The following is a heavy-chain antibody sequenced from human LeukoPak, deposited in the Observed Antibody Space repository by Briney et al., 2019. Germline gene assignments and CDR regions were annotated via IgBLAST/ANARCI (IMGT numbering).Heavy chain of an antibody. CDR3: ARASWSGYFDY. CDR1: GGSISSYY. CDR2: IYYSGTT. Sequence: SETLSLTCTVSGGSISSYYWSWIRQPPGKGLEWIGYIYYSGTTNYTPSLKSRVTISVDTSKNQFSLKLNSVTAADTAVYYCARASWSGYFDYWGQGTLVTVSS. D-gene: IGHD3-3*01. V-gene: IGHV4-59*01. J-gene: IGHJ4*02.